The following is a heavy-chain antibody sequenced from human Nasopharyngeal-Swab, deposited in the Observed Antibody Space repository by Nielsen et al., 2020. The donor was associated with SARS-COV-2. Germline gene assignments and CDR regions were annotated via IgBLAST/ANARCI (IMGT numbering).Heavy chain of an antibody. J-gene: IGHJ4*02. CDR2: MNPNSGNT. CDR1: GYTFTSYD. D-gene: IGHD3-22*01. Sequence: ASVKVSCKASGYTFTSYDINWVRQATGQGLEWMGWMNPNSGNTGYAQKLQGRVTMTRNTSISTAYMELSSLRSEDTAVYYCARDYLWSSGYVFDYWGQGTLVTVSS. V-gene: IGHV1-8*01. CDR3: ARDYLWSSGYVFDY.